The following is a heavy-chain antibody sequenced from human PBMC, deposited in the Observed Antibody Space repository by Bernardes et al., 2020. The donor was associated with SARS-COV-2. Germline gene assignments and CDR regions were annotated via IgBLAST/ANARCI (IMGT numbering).Heavy chain of an antibody. CDR1: GGSFSGYY. CDR3: ARGPSDILTGYYRPFDY. CDR2: INHSGST. J-gene: IGHJ4*02. D-gene: IGHD3-9*01. V-gene: IGHV4-34*01. Sequence: SETLSLTCAVYGGSFSGYYWSWIRQPPGKGLEWIGEINHSGSTNYNPSLKSRVTISVDTSKNQFSLKLSSVTAADTAVYYCARGPSDILTGYYRPFDYWGQGTLVTVSS.